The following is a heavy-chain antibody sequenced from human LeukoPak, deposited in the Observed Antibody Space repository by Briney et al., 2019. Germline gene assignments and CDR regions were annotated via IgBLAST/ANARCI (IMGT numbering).Heavy chain of an antibody. D-gene: IGHD4-23*01. CDR2: IYYSGST. V-gene: IGHV4-59*01. J-gene: IGHJ6*02. CDR3: ARDPFYGGYYYGMDV. CDR1: GGSISSYY. Sequence: SETLSLTCTVSGGSISSYYWSWIRQPPGKGLEWIGYIYYSGSTNYNPSLKSRVTISVDTSKNQFSLKLSSVTAADTAVYYCARDPFYGGYYYGMDVWGQGTTVTVSS.